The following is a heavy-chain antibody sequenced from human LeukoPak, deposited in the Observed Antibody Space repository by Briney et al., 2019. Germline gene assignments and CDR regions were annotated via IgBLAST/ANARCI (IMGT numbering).Heavy chain of an antibody. D-gene: IGHD6-19*01. CDR2: ISGHNGNT. CDR1: GYTFTTHG. Sequence: ASVRVSCETSGYTFTTHGISWLRQAPGQGIEWMGWISGHNGNTYYAQKLQGRVTMTTDTSTSTAYMELRSLRSDDTAVYYCAREVAVAGYYYYYYMDVWGKGTTVTVSS. V-gene: IGHV1-18*01. CDR3: AREVAVAGYYYYYYMDV. J-gene: IGHJ6*03.